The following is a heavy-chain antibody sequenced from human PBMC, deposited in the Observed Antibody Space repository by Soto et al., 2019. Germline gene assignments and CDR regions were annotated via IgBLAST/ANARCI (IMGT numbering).Heavy chain of an antibody. CDR2: IYYSGST. J-gene: IGHJ4*02. D-gene: IGHD3-10*01. Sequence: KPSETLSLTCTVSGGSISSSSYYWGWIRQPPGKGLEWIGSIYYSGSTYYNPSLKSRVTISVDTSKNQFSLKLSSVTAADTAVYYCARPMVRGVPLIDYWGQGTLVTVSS. CDR1: GGSISSSSYY. CDR3: ARPMVRGVPLIDY. V-gene: IGHV4-39*01.